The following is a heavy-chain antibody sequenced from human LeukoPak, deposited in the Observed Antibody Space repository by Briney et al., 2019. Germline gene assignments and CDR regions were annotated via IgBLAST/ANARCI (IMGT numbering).Heavy chain of an antibody. CDR2: INPNSGGT. D-gene: IGHD2-2*01. Sequence: ASVKVSCKASGYTFTGYYMHWVRQAPGQGLEWMGWINPNSGGTNYAQKFQGRVTMTRNTSISTAYMELSSLRSEDTAVYYCATMPSGGKDDYWGQGTLVTVSS. V-gene: IGHV1-2*02. J-gene: IGHJ4*02. CDR3: ATMPSGGKDDY. CDR1: GYTFTGYY.